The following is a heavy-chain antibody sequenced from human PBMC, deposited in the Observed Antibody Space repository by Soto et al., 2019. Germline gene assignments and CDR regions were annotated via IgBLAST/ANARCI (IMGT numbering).Heavy chain of an antibody. Sequence: SVKVYCKASGGTFCIYGFSWVRQAPGQGPEWIGGIIPILTTPNYAQKFQGRVTIVADESMTTVYMELSSLKFEDTAVYYCATSVGIAPTGEDGMDVWGQGTSVT. J-gene: IGHJ6*02. CDR1: GGTFCIYG. CDR3: ATSVGIAPTGEDGMDV. CDR2: IIPILTTP. D-gene: IGHD2-8*02. V-gene: IGHV1-69*13.